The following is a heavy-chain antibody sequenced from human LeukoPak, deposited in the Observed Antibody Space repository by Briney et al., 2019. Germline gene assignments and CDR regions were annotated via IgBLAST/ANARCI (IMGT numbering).Heavy chain of an antibody. D-gene: IGHD3-16*01. J-gene: IGHJ4*02. CDR2: ISSSSSYI. CDR3: ATRPPSETYYGVLDY. CDR1: GFTFSSYS. Sequence: GGSLRLSCAASGFTFSSYSMNWVRLAPGKGLEWVSSISSSSSYIYYADSVKGRFTISRDNAKNSLYLQMNSLRAEDTAVNYCATRPPSETYYGVLDYWGQGTLATVSS. V-gene: IGHV3-21*04.